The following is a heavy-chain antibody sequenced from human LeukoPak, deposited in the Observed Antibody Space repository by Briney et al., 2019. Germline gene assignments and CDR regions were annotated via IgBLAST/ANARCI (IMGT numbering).Heavy chain of an antibody. CDR1: GFTFSSYA. V-gene: IGHV3-30-3*01. CDR2: ISYDGSNK. Sequence: GGSLRLSCAASGFTFSSYAMHWVRQAPGKGLEWVAVISYDGSNKYYADSVKGRFTISRDNSKNTLYLQMNSLRAEDTAVYYCARDREMATIFDYYGMDVWGQGTTVTVSS. CDR3: ARDREMATIFDYYGMDV. D-gene: IGHD5-24*01. J-gene: IGHJ6*02.